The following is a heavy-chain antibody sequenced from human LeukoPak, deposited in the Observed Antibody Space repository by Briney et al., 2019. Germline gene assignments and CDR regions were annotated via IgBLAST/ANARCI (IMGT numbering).Heavy chain of an antibody. CDR3: ARLAGNYYYGMDV. CDR2: INPNSGGT. V-gene: IGHV1-2*02. CDR1: GYTFTSYY. J-gene: IGHJ6*02. Sequence: GASVKDSCKASGYTFTSYYIHWVRQAPGQGLEWMGWINPNSGGTNYAQKFQGRVTMTRDTSISTAYMELSRLRSDDTAVYYCARLAGNYYYGMDVWGQGTTVTVSS.